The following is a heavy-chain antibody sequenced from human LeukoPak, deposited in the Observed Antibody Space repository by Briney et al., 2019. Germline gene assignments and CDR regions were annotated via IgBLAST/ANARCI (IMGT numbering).Heavy chain of an antibody. CDR2: ISAYNGNT. Sequence: GASVKVSCKASGYTFTSYGISWVRQAPGQGLEWMGWISAYNGNTNYAQKLQGRVTMTTDTSTSTAYMELRSLRSDDTAVYYCARGSNSPERWLQFGLRWYFDYWGQGTLVTVSS. D-gene: IGHD5-24*01. J-gene: IGHJ4*02. CDR1: GYTFTSYG. CDR3: ARGSNSPERWLQFGLRWYFDY. V-gene: IGHV1-18*01.